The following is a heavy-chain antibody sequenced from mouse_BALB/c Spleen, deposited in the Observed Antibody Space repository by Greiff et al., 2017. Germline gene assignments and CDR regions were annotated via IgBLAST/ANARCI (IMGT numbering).Heavy chain of an antibody. Sequence: EVQLQQSGAELVKPGASVKLSCTASGFNIKDTYMHWVKQRPEQGLEWIGRIDPANGNTKYDPKFQGKATITADTSSNTAYLQLSSLTSEDTAVYYCARPKYGNPLYAMDYWGQGTSVTVSS. J-gene: IGHJ4*01. CDR2: IDPANGNT. CDR3: ARPKYGNPLYAMDY. D-gene: IGHD2-10*02. CDR1: GFNIKDTY. V-gene: IGHV14-3*02.